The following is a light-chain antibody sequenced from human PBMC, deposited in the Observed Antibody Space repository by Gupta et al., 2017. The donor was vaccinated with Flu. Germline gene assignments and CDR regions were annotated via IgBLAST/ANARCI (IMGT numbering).Light chain of an antibody. Sequence: QSVLTQPPSASGTPGQRVTISCYGSSSNIGSNTVNWYQQLPGTAPKLLIYSNTQRPSGVPDRFSGSKSGTTASLPIRGLQSEDEAEYYCEVWDDSLNGLVFGGGTKLTVL. V-gene: IGLV1-44*01. J-gene: IGLJ3*02. CDR1: SSNIGSNT. CDR3: EVWDDSLNGLV. CDR2: SNT.